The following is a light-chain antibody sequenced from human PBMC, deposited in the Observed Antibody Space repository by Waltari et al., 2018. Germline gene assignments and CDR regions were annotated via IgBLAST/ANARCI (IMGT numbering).Light chain of an antibody. CDR2: DDD. CDR1: HIGTKA. V-gene: IGLV3-21*02. Sequence: SYVLTQLSSMSVTPGPTARIVCGGRHIGTKAVHWYQRKAGQAPLLVLHDDDTRPPGIPDRFSGTNSGDTATLTISGVEAEDEADYFCQVWDSHTVVFGGGTNLTVL. CDR3: QVWDSHTVV. J-gene: IGLJ2*01.